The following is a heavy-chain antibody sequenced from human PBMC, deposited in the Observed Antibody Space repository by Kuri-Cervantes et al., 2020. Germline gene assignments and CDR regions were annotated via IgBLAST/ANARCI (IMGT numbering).Heavy chain of an antibody. Sequence: SETLSLTCAVYGGSFSGYYWSWIRQPPGKGLEWIGEINHSGSTNYNPSLKSRVTISVDTSKNQFSLKLSSVTAADTAIYYCARDNHYGGNKEDWYLDVWGRGTLVTVSS. CDR3: ARDNHYGGNKEDWYLDV. CDR1: GGSFSGYY. J-gene: IGHJ2*01. V-gene: IGHV4-34*01. CDR2: INHSGST. D-gene: IGHD4-23*01.